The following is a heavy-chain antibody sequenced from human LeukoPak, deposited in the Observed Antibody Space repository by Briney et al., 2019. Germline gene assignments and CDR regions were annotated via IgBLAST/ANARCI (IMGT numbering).Heavy chain of an antibody. V-gene: IGHV1-2*06. CDR3: ARGPSGTGTTVY. D-gene: IGHD1-7*01. J-gene: IGHJ4*02. Sequence: ASVRVSCKASGYTFTGYYVHWVRQAPGQVLEWMGRINPNNGGSDYAQKFQGRVTMTRDTAITTAYMDLSRLTSDDTAVYYCARGPSGTGTTVYWGQGTLVTVSS. CDR2: INPNNGGS. CDR1: GYTFTGYY.